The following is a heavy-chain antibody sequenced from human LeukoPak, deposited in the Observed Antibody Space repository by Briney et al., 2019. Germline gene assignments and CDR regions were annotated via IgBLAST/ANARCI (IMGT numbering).Heavy chain of an antibody. V-gene: IGHV3-7*03. D-gene: IGHD3-10*01. J-gene: IGHJ6*02. CDR3: AKARVRGVTYPSLWGMDV. CDR2: IKQDGSEK. Sequence: PGGSLRLSCAASGFTFSSYWMSWVRQAPGKGPEWVANIKQDGSEKYYVDSVKGRFTISRDNAKNSLYLQMNSLRAEDTAVYYCAKARVRGVTYPSLWGMDVWGQGTTVTVSS. CDR1: GFTFSSYW.